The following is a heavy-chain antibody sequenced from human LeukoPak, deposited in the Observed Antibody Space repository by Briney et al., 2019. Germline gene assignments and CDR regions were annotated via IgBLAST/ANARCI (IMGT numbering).Heavy chain of an antibody. V-gene: IGHV3-53*01. CDR3: GKLRSSGYLIEY. CDR1: GFTVSSNY. CDR2: IYSGGDT. Sequence: GGSLRLSCAASGFTVSSNYMSWVRQAPGKGLEWVSVIYSGGDTYYADSVRGRFTVSRDNSKNTLYLQMNSLRVYDTAVYYCGKLRSSGYLIEYWGQGTLVTVSS. D-gene: IGHD3-22*01. J-gene: IGHJ4*02.